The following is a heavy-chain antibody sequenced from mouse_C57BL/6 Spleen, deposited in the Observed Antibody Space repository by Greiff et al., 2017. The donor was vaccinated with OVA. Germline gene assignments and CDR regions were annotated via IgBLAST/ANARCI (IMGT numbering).Heavy chain of an antibody. V-gene: IGHV5-16*01. CDR1: GFTFSDYY. Sequence: EVQLQESEGGLVQPGSSMKLSCTASGFTFSDYYMAWVRQVPEKGLEWVANINYDGSSTYYLDSLKSRFIISRDNAKNILYLQMSSLKSEDTAAYYCARVNGYYSGGCEVWGTGTTVTVAS. D-gene: IGHD2-3*01. J-gene: IGHJ1*03. CDR2: INYDGSST. CDR3: ARVNGYYSGGCEV.